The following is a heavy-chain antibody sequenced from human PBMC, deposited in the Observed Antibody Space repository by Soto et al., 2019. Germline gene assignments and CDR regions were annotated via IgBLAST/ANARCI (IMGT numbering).Heavy chain of an antibody. J-gene: IGHJ4*02. CDR1: GGTFSSYA. CDR2: IIPIFGTA. V-gene: IGHV1-69*13. CDR3: ARAPTPDSRGLY. D-gene: IGHD3-22*01. Sequence: SVKVSCKASGGTFSSYAISWVRQAPGQGLEWMEGIIPIFGTANYAQKFQGRVTITADESTSTAYMELSSLRSEDTAVYYCARAPTPDSRGLYWGQGTLVTVSS.